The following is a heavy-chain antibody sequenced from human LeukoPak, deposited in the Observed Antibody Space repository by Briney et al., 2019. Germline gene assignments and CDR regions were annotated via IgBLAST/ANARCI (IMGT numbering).Heavy chain of an antibody. CDR3: AKSNGYGLIDI. J-gene: IGHJ3*02. V-gene: IGHV4-4*02. D-gene: IGHD3-22*01. CDR1: GGSISSSNR. Sequence: SETLSLTCAVSGGSISSSNRWSWVRQPPGKGLEWIGEIYHSGSTNYNPSLKSRVTMSINTSKNQFSLKLSSVTAADTAVYYCAKSNGYGLIDIWGQGTMVTVSS. CDR2: IYHSGST.